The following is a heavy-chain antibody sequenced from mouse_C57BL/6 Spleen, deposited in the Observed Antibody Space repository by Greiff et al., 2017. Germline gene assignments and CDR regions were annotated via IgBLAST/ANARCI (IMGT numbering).Heavy chain of an antibody. CDR1: GYTFTSYW. Sequence: VQLQQPGAELVKPGALVKMSCKASGYTFTSYWINWVKQRPGQGLEWIGDIYPGSGSTNYNEKFKSKATLTVDTSSSTAYMQLSSLTSEGSAVYDCASCPRDSSGWYYFDYWGQGTTLTVSS. CDR2: IYPGSGST. J-gene: IGHJ2*01. D-gene: IGHD3-2*02. V-gene: IGHV1-55*01. CDR3: ASCPRDSSGWYYFDY.